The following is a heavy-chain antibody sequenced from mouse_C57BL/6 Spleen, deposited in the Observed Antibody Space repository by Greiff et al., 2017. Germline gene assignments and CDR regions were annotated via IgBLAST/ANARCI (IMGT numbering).Heavy chain of an antibody. J-gene: IGHJ2*01. CDR1: GYTFTSYW. Sequence: QVQLQQPGAELVRPGTSVKLSCKASGYTFTSYWMHWVKQRPGQGLEWIGVIDPSDSYTNYNQKFKGKATLTVDTSSSTAYMQLSSLTSEDSAVYYCASPRGDDWGQGTTLTVSS. CDR2: IDPSDSYT. CDR3: ASPRGDD. V-gene: IGHV1-59*01.